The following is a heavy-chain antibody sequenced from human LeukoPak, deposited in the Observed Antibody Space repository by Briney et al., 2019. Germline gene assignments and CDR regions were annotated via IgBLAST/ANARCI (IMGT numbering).Heavy chain of an antibody. D-gene: IGHD4-17*01. CDR3: ARETVIASSYDY. CDR2: IYYSGST. Sequence: SETLSLACTVSRXSIRNYYRSWIRQSPGKGLESIGYIYYSGSTNYNPSLKSRVSISVDTSKNQFSLKLTSVTPADTAVYYCARETVIASSYDYWGQGILVTVSS. J-gene: IGHJ4*02. V-gene: IGHV4-59*01. CDR1: RXSIRNYY.